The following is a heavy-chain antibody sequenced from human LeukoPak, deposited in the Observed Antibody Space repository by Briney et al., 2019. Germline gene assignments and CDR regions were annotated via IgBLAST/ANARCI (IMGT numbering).Heavy chain of an antibody. CDR3: ARGSPPSYYYYYYMDV. J-gene: IGHJ6*03. V-gene: IGHV4-34*01. CDR2: INHSGST. CDR1: GGSFSGYY. Sequence: SETLSLTCAVYGGSFSGYYWSWIRQPPGKGLEWIGEINHSGSTNYNPSLESRVTISVDTSKSQFSLKLSSVTAADTAVYYCARGSPPSYYYYYYMDVWGKGTTVTVSS.